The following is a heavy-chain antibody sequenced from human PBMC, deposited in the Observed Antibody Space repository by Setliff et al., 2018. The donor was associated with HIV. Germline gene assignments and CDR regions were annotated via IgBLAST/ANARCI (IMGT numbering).Heavy chain of an antibody. CDR2: IDPSGRSM. CDR1: GFTFSTYP. CDR3: VRDYMWAFDY. D-gene: IGHD1-26*01. J-gene: IGHJ4*02. V-gene: IGHV3-48*01. Sequence: PGGSLRLSCAASGFTFSTYPINWVRQAPGKGLEWVSHIDPSGRSMDYADSVKGRFTISRDNAKNSLYLQMNNLRAEDTAVYYCVRDYMWAFDYWGQGTLVTVSS.